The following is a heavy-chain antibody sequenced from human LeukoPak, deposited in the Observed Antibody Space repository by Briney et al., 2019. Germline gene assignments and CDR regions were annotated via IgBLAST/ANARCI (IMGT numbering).Heavy chain of an antibody. CDR3: AKDFPPSNR. CDR1: GFTFDDYA. Sequence: GRSLRLSCAASGFTFDDYAMHWVRQAPGKGLEWVSGISWNSGSIGYADSVKGRFTISRDNAKNSLYLRVNSLRAEDTALYYCAKDFPPSNRWGQGTLVTVSS. J-gene: IGHJ5*02. CDR2: ISWNSGSI. V-gene: IGHV3-9*01.